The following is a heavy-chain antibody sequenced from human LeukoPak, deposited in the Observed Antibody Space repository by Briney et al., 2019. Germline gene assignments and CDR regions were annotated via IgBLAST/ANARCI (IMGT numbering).Heavy chain of an antibody. V-gene: IGHV4-31*03. D-gene: IGHD6-13*01. CDR3: ARKVRAAGAFDY. CDR1: GRSISSGGYY. Sequence: SQTLSLTCTVSGRSISSGGYYWSWIRQHPGKVLEWLGYIYYSGSTYYNPSLKSRVTISVDTSKNQFSLQLSSVTAADTAVYYCARKVRAAGAFDYWGQGTLVTVSS. CDR2: IYYSGST. J-gene: IGHJ4*02.